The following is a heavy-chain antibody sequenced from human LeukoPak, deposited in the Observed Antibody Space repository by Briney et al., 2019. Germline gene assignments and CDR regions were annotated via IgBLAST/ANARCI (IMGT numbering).Heavy chain of an antibody. J-gene: IGHJ4*02. Sequence: PSETLSLTCAVSGGSISSSSTNCWTWVRQPPGKGLEWIGEIYHSGATNYNPSLKSRVTMLLDKSKNQFSLKLNSVTAADMAVYYCARNGGNSDYDYWGQGTLVTVSA. CDR3: ARNGGNSDYDY. CDR1: GGSISSSSTNC. V-gene: IGHV4-4*02. D-gene: IGHD4-23*01. CDR2: IYHSGAT.